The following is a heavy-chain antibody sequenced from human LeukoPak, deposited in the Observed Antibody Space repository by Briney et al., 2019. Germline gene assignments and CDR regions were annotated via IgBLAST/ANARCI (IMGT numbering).Heavy chain of an antibody. D-gene: IGHD4-11*01. V-gene: IGHV4-59*11. CDR1: GGSISSHY. CDR3: AREYNNYVDP. Sequence: SETLCLTCTVSGGSISSHYWSWFRQPPGKGLEWIGHIYYSGSTDYSPSLKSRVTISVDTSKNQFSLKLSSVTAADTAVYYCAREYNNYVDPWGQGTLVTVSS. J-gene: IGHJ5*02. CDR2: IYYSGST.